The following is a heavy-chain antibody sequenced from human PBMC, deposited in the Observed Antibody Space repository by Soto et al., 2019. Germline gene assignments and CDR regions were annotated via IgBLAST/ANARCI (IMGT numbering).Heavy chain of an antibody. Sequence: LSLTCSVSGDSISNNNYYWGWIRQPPGKALEWIGSIHYSGSTYYNPSLKSRVTISADTTKTQFSLKLRSVTAADTAVYYCARQGITMVVVVVTDNWFGPWGQGTLVTVSS. CDR1: GDSISNNNYY. CDR3: ARQGITMVVVVVTDNWFGP. D-gene: IGHD3-22*01. J-gene: IGHJ5*02. CDR2: IHYSGST. V-gene: IGHV4-39*01.